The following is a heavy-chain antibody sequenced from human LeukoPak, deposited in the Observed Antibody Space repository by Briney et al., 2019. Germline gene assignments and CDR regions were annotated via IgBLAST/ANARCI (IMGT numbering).Heavy chain of an antibody. CDR1: GGSFSGYY. D-gene: IGHD6-6*01. J-gene: IGHJ6*02. CDR3: ARGGIAARPDYYYYYGMDV. CDR2: INHSGST. V-gene: IGHV4-34*01. Sequence: PSETLSLTCAVYGGSFSGYYWSWIRQPPGKGLEWIGEINHSGSTNYNPSLKSRVTISVDTSKNQFSLKLSSATAADTAVYYCARGGIAARPDYYYYYGMDVWGQGTTVTVSS.